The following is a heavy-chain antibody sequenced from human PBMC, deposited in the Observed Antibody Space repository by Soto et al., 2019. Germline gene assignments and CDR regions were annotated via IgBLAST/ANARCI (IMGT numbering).Heavy chain of an antibody. CDR2: IYSGGST. CDR1: GFTVSSNY. J-gene: IGHJ6*03. Sequence: PGGSLILSCAASGFTVSSNYMSWGRQAPGKGLEWVSVIYSGGSTYYADSVKGRFTISRHNSKNTLYLQMNSLRAEDTAVYYCARVDFDWLPGNVNYYHYMDVWGKGTTLTVSS. CDR3: ARVDFDWLPGNVNYYHYMDV. D-gene: IGHD3-9*01. V-gene: IGHV3-53*04.